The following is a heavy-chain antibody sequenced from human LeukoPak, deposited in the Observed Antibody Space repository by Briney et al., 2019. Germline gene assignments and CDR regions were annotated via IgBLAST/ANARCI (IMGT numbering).Heavy chain of an antibody. CDR2: ISGSGGSK. V-gene: IGHV3-23*01. Sequence: PGGSLRLSCAASGFTFSSYAMNWVRQAPGKGLEWVSPISGSGGSKHYADSVEGRFTISRDNSKNTVYLQMNSLRAEDTAIYYCAKLTSASGAYGVDVWGQGTTVTVSS. CDR3: AKLTSASGAYGVDV. J-gene: IGHJ6*02. CDR1: GFTFSSYA. D-gene: IGHD3-10*01.